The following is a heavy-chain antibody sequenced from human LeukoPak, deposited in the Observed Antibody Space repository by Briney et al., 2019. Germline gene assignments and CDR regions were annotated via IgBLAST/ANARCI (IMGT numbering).Heavy chain of an antibody. CDR2: VHSSGTT. D-gene: IGHD1-26*01. J-gene: IGHJ4*02. V-gene: IGHV4-59*02. CDR3: ARDIRAVGATLYFDY. Sequence: MPSETLSLTCTVSGASVTIYHWSWLRQSPEKGLEWIANVHSSGTTYYNPSLRSPVSISIDTSKNQFSLKMTSVTTADTAVYYCARDIRAVGATLYFDYWGQGTLVTVSS. CDR1: GASVTIYH.